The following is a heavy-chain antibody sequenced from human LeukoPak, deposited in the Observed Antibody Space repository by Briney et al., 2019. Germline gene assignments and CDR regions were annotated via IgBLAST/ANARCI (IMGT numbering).Heavy chain of an antibody. Sequence: GGSLRLSCAASGFTFSSYAMSWVRQAPGKGLEWASAISGSDGSTYYADSVKGRFTISRDNSKNTLYLQMNSLRAEDTAVYYCAKAPLDTATGNMYYFDYWGQGTLVTVSS. CDR2: ISGSDGST. J-gene: IGHJ4*02. D-gene: IGHD5-18*01. V-gene: IGHV3-23*01. CDR1: GFTFSSYA. CDR3: AKAPLDTATGNMYYFDY.